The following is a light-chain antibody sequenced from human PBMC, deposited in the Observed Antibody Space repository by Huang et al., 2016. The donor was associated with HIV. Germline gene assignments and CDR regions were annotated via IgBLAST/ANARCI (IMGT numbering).Light chain of an antibody. CDR3: QQSQNTPWT. CDR1: HNINSN. J-gene: IGKJ1*01. V-gene: IGKV1-39*01. Sequence: DIQMTQSPSSLSASIGDRVTMTCRASHNINSNLNWYQQKPGKAPNIFIFTATYLSSGVPARFSGSGSGTHFTLPINGLQPEDLATYFCQQSQNTPWTFGQGSRLEIK. CDR2: TAT.